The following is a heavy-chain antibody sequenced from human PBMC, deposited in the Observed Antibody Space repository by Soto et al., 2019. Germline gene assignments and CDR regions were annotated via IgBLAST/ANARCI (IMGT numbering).Heavy chain of an antibody. V-gene: IGHV3-15*07. CDR1: GLTFSSAW. CDR2: IKSKGGGGTT. J-gene: IGHJ6*02. Sequence: EVQLVESGGGLVKPGGSLRLSCVVSGLTFSSAWMNWVRQAPGKGLEWVGRIKSKGGGGTTDYAAPVKGRFTISRDDSXNTLFLQMDSLKTEDEAVYYCVWFGEGYPYLGLDVWGQGTTVIVSS. D-gene: IGHD3-10*01. CDR3: VWFGEGYPYLGLDV.